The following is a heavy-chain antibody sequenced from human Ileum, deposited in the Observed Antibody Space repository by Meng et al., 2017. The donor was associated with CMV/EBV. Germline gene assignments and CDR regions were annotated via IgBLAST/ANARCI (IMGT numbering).Heavy chain of an antibody. Sequence: SCKAFGYIFTKYGVTWVRQAPGQGLEWLGWISGHNGVTNYAPRFQGRVTMTTETSLDTAYMELRSLTSDDTAVYYCARDGGGYGIFDHWGKG. CDR3: ARDGGGYGIFDH. J-gene: IGHJ4*02. V-gene: IGHV1-18*01. CDR2: ISGHNGVT. D-gene: IGHD5-12*01. CDR1: GYIFTKYG.